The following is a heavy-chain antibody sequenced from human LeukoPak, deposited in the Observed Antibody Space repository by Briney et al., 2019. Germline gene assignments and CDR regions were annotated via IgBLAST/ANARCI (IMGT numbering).Heavy chain of an antibody. J-gene: IGHJ5*02. CDR1: GFTFSSYS. V-gene: IGHV3-21*01. D-gene: IGHD6-19*01. Sequence: GGSLRLSCAASGFTFSSYSMNWVRQAPGKGLEWVSSISSSSSYIYYADSLKGRFTISRDNAKNSLYLQMNSLTAEDTAVYDCARAVAVANWFDPWGQGTLVTVSS. CDR2: ISSSSSYI. CDR3: ARAVAVANWFDP.